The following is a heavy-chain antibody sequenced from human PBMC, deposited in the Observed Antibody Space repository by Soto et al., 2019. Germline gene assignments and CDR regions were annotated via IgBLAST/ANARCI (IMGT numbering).Heavy chain of an antibody. CDR3: AKDRRRVTRGRGPEDSVGGMAV. V-gene: IGHV3-30*18. J-gene: IGHJ6*02. CDR1: GFTFSSYG. Sequence: GGSLRLSCAASGFTFSSYGMHWVRQAPGKGLEWVAVISYDGSNKYYADSVKGRFTISRDNSKNTLYLQMNSLRAEDTAVYYCAKDRRRVTRGRGPEDSVGGMAVWGQGTTVTVSS. D-gene: IGHD3-16*01. CDR2: ISYDGSNK.